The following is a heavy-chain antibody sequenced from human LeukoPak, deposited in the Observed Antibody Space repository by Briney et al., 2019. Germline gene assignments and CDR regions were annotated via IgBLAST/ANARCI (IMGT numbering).Heavy chain of an antibody. CDR3: ARDGPLYSSSSFFDY. CDR2: IYHSGST. V-gene: IGHV4-30-2*01. D-gene: IGHD6-6*01. J-gene: IGHJ4*02. CDR1: GGSISSGGYY. Sequence: KSSQTLSLTCTVSGGSISSGGYYWSWIRQPPGKGLEWIGYIYHSGSTYYNPSLKSRVTISVDRSKNQFSLKLSSVTAADTAVYYCARDGPLYSSSSFFDYWGQGTLVTVSS.